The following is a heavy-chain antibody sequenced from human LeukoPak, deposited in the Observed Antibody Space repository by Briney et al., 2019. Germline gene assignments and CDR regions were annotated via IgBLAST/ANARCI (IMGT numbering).Heavy chain of an antibody. CDR2: IHDSGIT. D-gene: IGHD3-3*02. CDR1: GGSISDSY. CDR3: AKGGISSNWSEH. V-gene: IGHV4-59*01. Sequence: PSETLSLTCTVSGGSISDSYWSWIRQPPGKGLEWIGKIHDSGITNYNPSLKSRVTFSVDASKKQFSLNLNSVTAADTAVYYCAKGGISSNWSEHWGRGTPVPSP. J-gene: IGHJ5*02.